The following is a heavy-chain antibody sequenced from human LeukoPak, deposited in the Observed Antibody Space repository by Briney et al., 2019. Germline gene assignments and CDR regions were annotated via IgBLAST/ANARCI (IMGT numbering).Heavy chain of an antibody. J-gene: IGHJ3*02. CDR1: GYSFTSYW. Sequence: GESLKISCKGSGYSFTSYWIGWVRQMPGKGLEWMGIIYPGDSDTRYSPSFQGQVTISADKSISTAYLQWSSLKASDTAMYYCARPDLAYCGGDCYSGDGAFDIWGQGTMVTVSS. V-gene: IGHV5-51*01. D-gene: IGHD2-21*02. CDR3: ARPDLAYCGGDCYSGDGAFDI. CDR2: IYPGDSDT.